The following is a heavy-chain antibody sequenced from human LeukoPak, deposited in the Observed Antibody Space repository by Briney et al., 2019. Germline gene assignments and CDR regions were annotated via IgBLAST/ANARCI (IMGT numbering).Heavy chain of an antibody. V-gene: IGHV4-39*01. D-gene: IGHD2-21*01. Sequence: PETLSLTCTVSGGSISSSSYYWGWIRQPPGKGLEWIGSIYYSGSTYYNPSLKSRVTISVDTSKNQFSLKLSSVTAADTAVYYCARLSNSANFDYWGQGTLVTVSS. CDR1: GGSISSSSYY. J-gene: IGHJ4*02. CDR3: ARLSNSANFDY. CDR2: IYYSGST.